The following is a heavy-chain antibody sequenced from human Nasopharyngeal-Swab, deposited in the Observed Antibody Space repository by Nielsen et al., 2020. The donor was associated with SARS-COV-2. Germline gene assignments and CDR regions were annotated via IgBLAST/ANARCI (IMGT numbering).Heavy chain of an antibody. CDR3: AGASYDTSGYDSFDI. J-gene: IGHJ3*02. D-gene: IGHD3-22*01. Sequence: GSLRLSCTVSGGSISSSNWWSWVRQPPGKGLEWIGEIYRSGSTNYNPSLKSRVTISVDKSKNQFSLKLTSVTAADTAVYYCAGASYDTSGYDSFDIWGQGTMVTVSS. V-gene: IGHV4-4*02. CDR2: IYRSGST. CDR1: GGSISSSNW.